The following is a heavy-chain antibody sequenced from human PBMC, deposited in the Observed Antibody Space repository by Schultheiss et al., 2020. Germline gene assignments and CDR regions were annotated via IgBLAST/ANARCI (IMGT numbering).Heavy chain of an antibody. CDR1: GYTFTAYY. D-gene: IGHD3-3*01. Sequence: ASVKVSCKASGYTFTAYYIHWVRQAPGQGLEWMGRINPDSGGTNYAQKLQGRVTMTTDTSTSTAYMELRSLRSDDTAVYYCARVNGSGYYTRYYYYYGMDVWGQGTTVTVSS. CDR2: INPDSGGT. V-gene: IGHV1-2*06. J-gene: IGHJ6*02. CDR3: ARVNGSGYYTRYYYYYGMDV.